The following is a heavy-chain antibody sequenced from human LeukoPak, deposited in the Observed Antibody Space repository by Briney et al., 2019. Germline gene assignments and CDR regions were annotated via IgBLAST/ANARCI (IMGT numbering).Heavy chain of an antibody. CDR3: ARSIRGYYQDY. D-gene: IGHD3-22*01. J-gene: IGHJ4*02. CDR1: GFTVSGNY. CDR2: IYHSGST. V-gene: IGHV4-4*02. Sequence: PGGSLRLSCAASGFTVSGNYMSWVRQPPGKGLEWIGEIYHSGSTNYNPSLKSRVTISVDKSKNQFSLKLSSVTAADTAVYYCARSIRGYYQDYWGQGTLVTVSS.